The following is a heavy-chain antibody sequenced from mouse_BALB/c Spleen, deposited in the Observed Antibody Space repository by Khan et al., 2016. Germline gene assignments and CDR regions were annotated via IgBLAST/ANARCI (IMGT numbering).Heavy chain of an antibody. Sequence: QVQLKQSGPGLVAPSQSLSITCTVSGFSLANYGVHWVRQPPGKGLEWLGVIWAGGSTNYNSALMSRLSISKDNFKSQVFLKMNSLQTDDTAMYYCASPLLRLKAWFAYGGQGTLVTVS. CDR2: IWAGGST. CDR3: ASPLLRLKAWFAY. V-gene: IGHV2-9*02. D-gene: IGHD1-1*01. J-gene: IGHJ3*01. CDR1: GFSLANYG.